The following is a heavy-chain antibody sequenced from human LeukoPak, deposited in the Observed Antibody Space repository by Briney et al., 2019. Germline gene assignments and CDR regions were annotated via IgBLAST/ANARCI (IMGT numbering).Heavy chain of an antibody. CDR2: IWYDGSNK. V-gene: IGHV3-33*06. Sequence: GGSLRLSCAASGFTFSSYGMHWVRQAPGKGLEWVAVIWYDGSNKYYADSVKGRLTISRDISKNTLYLQMNSLRAEDTAVYYCAKDFGVVTATTFDYWGQGTLVTVSS. J-gene: IGHJ4*02. CDR1: GFTFSSYG. D-gene: IGHD2-21*02. CDR3: AKDFGVVTATTFDY.